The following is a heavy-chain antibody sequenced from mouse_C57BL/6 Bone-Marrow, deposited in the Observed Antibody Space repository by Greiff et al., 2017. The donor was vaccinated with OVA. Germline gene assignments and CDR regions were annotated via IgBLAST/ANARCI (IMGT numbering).Heavy chain of an antibody. D-gene: IGHD2-4*01. Sequence: VVRPGTSVKVSCKASGYAFTNYLIEWVKQRPGQGLEWIGVINPGSGGTNYNAKFKGKATLTADKSSSTAYMHLSCLTSEDCAGDFCARHYEEWYFDVWGTGTTVTVSS. J-gene: IGHJ1*03. CDR1: GYAFTNYL. CDR3: ARHYEEWYFDV. CDR2: INPGSGGT. V-gene: IGHV1-54*01.